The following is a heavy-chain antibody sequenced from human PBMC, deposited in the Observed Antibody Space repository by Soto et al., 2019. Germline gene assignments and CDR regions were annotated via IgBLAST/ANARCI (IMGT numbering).Heavy chain of an antibody. V-gene: IGHV4-38-2*02. CDR3: ARVHVMVVAGSTFDY. CDR1: GDSISSGSY. Sequence: PSETLSLTCTVSGDSISSGSYLVWIRHPPGEGPEWIASIYHGGTTFYNPSLKSRISISVDTSKNQFSLRLTSVTAADTATYYCARVHVMVVAGSTFDYWGPGTLVTVSS. CDR2: IYHGGTT. D-gene: IGHD6-19*01. J-gene: IGHJ4*03.